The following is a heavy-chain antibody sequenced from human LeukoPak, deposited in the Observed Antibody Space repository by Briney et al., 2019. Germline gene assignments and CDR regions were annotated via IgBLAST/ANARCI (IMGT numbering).Heavy chain of an antibody. CDR1: GFTFSGYG. D-gene: IGHD3-22*01. J-gene: IGHJ1*01. Sequence: GGSLRLSCAASGFTFSGYGMHWVRQAPGKGLEWVAVIWYDGSNKYYADSVKGRFTISRDNSKNTLYLQMNSLRAEDTAVYYCATYSSGNGREFQHWGQGTLVTVSS. CDR3: ATYSSGNGREFQH. V-gene: IGHV3-33*01. CDR2: IWYDGSNK.